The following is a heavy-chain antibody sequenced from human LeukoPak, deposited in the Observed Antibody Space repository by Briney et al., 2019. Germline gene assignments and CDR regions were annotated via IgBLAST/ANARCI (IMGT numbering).Heavy chain of an antibody. D-gene: IGHD4-23*01. CDR1: GFTFSSYG. CDR3: AKDRDYGGNTYFDY. V-gene: IGHV3-30*18. Sequence: PGGSLRLSCAASGFTFSSYGMHWVRQAPGKGLEWVAVISYDGSNKYYADSVKGRFTISRDNSKNTLYLQMNSLRAEDTAVYYCAKDRDYGGNTYFDYWGQGTLVTVSS. CDR2: ISYDGSNK. J-gene: IGHJ4*02.